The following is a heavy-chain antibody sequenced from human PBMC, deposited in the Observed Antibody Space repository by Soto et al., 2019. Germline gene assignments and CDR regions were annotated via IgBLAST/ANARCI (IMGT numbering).Heavy chain of an antibody. D-gene: IGHD5-12*01. J-gene: IGHJ6*02. Sequence: PSETLSLTCTVSGGSISSYYWSWIRQPPGKGLEWIGYIYYSGSTNYNPSLKSRVTISVDTSKNQFSLKLSSVTAADTAVYYCARAGGYSVYYYGMDVWGQGTTVTVSS. CDR1: GGSISSYY. CDR3: ARAGGYSVYYYGMDV. CDR2: IYYSGST. V-gene: IGHV4-59*01.